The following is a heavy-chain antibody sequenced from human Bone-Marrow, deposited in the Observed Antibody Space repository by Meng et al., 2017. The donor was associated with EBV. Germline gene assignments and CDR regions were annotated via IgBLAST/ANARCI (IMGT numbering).Heavy chain of an antibody. CDR3: ARQTVPYDSSGYFDY. Sequence: VDVGQVGAEVEKPGSSVKVSCKAGGGTFSSDASSWVRQAPGQGLEWMGGIIPIFGTANYAQKFQGRVTITADESTSTAYMELSSLRSEDTAVYYCARQTVPYDSSGYFDYWGQGTLVTVSS. CDR1: GGTFSSDA. CDR2: IIPIFGTA. V-gene: IGHV1-69*01. D-gene: IGHD3-22*01. J-gene: IGHJ4*02.